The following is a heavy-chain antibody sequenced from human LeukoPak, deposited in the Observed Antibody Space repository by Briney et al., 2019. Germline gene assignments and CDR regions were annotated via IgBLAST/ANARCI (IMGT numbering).Heavy chain of an antibody. J-gene: IGHJ3*02. CDR3: ARRRWFGESTDAFDI. Sequence: PGGSLRPSCAASGFTFSDYYMSWIRQAPGKGLEWVSYISSSSSYTNYADSVKGRFTISRDNAKNSLYLQMNSLRAEDTAVYYCARRRWFGESTDAFDIWGQGTMVTVSS. D-gene: IGHD3-10*01. V-gene: IGHV3-11*03. CDR1: GFTFSDYY. CDR2: ISSSSSYT.